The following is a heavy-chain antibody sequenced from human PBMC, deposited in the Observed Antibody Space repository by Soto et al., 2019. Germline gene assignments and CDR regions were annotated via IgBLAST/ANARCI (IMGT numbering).Heavy chain of an antibody. J-gene: IGHJ4*02. V-gene: IGHV1-58*01. D-gene: IGHD4-4*01. CDR3: ATDSRGNYANIGY. CDR2: IVVGSGNT. CDR1: GFTFTTLV. Sequence: SVKVSCKASGFTFTTLVVLWVRQARGHPLEWIGWIVVGSGNTNYAQKYQERVTITRDMSTGTAYMELSSLRSEDTAVYYCATDSRGNYANIGYWGQGTLVTVSS.